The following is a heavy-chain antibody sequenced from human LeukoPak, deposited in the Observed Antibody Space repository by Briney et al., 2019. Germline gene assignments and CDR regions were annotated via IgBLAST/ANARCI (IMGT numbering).Heavy chain of an antibody. J-gene: IGHJ4*02. V-gene: IGHV3-21*04. Sequence: GGSLRLSCAASGFTFSSYSMNWVRQAPGKGLEWGSSITSSGGYIYYADSVKGRVTISRDNSENSLYLQMDSLTAEDTAVYYCARRSGVIVPLDYWGQGTLVTVSS. CDR1: GFTFSSYS. D-gene: IGHD3-10*01. CDR2: ITSSGGYI. CDR3: ARRSGVIVPLDY.